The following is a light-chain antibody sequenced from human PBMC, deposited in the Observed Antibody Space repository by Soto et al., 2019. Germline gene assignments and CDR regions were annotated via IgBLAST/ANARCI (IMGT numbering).Light chain of an antibody. CDR1: QDISNY. J-gene: IGKJ4*01. Sequence: DIQMTQSPSSLSASVGDRVTITCLASQDISNYLNWYQQKPGKAPKLLIYDASSLQSGVPPRFSGSGSGTDFTLSINSLQPEDFATYYCQQTYSTPLTFGGGTKVDIK. CDR2: DAS. CDR3: QQTYSTPLT. V-gene: IGKV1-39*01.